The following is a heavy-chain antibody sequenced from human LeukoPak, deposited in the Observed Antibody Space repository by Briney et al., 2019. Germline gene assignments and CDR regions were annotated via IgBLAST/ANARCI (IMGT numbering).Heavy chain of an antibody. J-gene: IGHJ3*02. V-gene: IGHV4-30-2*01. CDR3: ARVRIFGAFDI. Sequence: PSETLSLTCAVSGGSISSGGYSWSWIRQPPGKGLEWIGYIYHSGSTYYNPSLKSRVIISVERSKTQFSLKLSSVTAADTAVYYCARVRIFGAFDIWGQGTMVTVSS. CDR2: IYHSGST. CDR1: GGSISSGGYS. D-gene: IGHD3-10*01.